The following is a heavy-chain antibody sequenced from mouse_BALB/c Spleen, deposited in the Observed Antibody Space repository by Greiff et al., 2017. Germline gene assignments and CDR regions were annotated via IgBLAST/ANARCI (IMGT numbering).Heavy chain of an antibody. CDR3: TRDFYYGSSYFDY. J-gene: IGHJ2*01. CDR2: ISSGGSYT. CDR1: GFTFSSYT. Sequence: EVKLMESGGGLVKPGGSLKLSCAASGFTFSSYTMSWVRQTPEKRLEWVATISSGGSYTYYPDSVKGRFTISRDNAKNTLYLQMSSLKSEDTAMYYCTRDFYYGSSYFDYWGQGTTRTVSS. V-gene: IGHV5-6-4*01. D-gene: IGHD1-1*01.